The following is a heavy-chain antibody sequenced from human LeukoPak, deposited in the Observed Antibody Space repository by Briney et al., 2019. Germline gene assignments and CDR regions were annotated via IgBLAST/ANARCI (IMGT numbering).Heavy chain of an antibody. V-gene: IGHV3-30*04. Sequence: GGSLRLSCVASGFTFSSYAVHWVRQAPGKGLEWVAVISDDGSNKYYGDFVKGRFTISRDNAKNSLYLQMNSLRAEDTAVYYCARPSRDGSGIRFDYWGQGTLVTVSS. CDR2: ISDDGSNK. J-gene: IGHJ4*02. D-gene: IGHD3-10*01. CDR1: GFTFSSYA. CDR3: ARPSRDGSGIRFDY.